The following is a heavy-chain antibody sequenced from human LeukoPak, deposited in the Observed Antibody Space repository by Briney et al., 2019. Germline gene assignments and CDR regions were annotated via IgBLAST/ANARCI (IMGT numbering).Heavy chain of an antibody. Sequence: SETLSLTCAVYGGSFSGYYWSWIRQPPGKGLEWIGEINHSGSTNYNPSLKSRVTISEDTSKNQFSLKLSSVTAADTAVYYCARGLRKLLRLFDYWGQGTLVTVSS. J-gene: IGHJ4*02. CDR2: INHSGST. CDR3: ARGLRKLLRLFDY. D-gene: IGHD3-22*01. V-gene: IGHV4-34*01. CDR1: GGSFSGYY.